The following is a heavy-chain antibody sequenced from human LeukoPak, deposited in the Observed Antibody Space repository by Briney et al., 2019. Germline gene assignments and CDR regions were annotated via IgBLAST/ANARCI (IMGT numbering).Heavy chain of an antibody. CDR1: GGSMSNYY. J-gene: IGHJ5*02. CDR3: ARVCGGDCYPLGFDP. D-gene: IGHD2-21*02. V-gene: IGHV4-59*01. CDR2: IYYSGST. Sequence: PSETLSLTCTVSGGSMSNYYWSWIRQPPGKGLEWSGYIYYSGSTNYNPSLKSRVTISVDTSKNKFSLKLRSVTAADTAVYYCARVCGGDCYPLGFDPWGQGTLVTVSS.